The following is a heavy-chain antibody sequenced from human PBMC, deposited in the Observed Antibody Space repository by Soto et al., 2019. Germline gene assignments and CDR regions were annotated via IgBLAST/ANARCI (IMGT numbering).Heavy chain of an antibody. CDR2: IIPIFGTA. V-gene: IGHV1-69*06. CDR1: GGTFGSYA. CDR3: ARDNGEGPLTTAAFDY. D-gene: IGHD4-4*01. J-gene: IGHJ4*02. Sequence: QVQLVQSGAEVKKPGSSVKVSCKASGGTFGSYAISWVRQAPGQGLEWMGGIIPIFGTANYAQKFQGRVTITADKSTSTAYMELSSLRSEDTAVYYCARDNGEGPLTTAAFDYWGQGTLVTVSS.